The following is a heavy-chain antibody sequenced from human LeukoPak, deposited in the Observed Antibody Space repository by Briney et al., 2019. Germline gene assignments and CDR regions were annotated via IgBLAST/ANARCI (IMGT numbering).Heavy chain of an antibody. CDR1: GFTFSGYA. CDR2: ISYGGTNK. V-gene: IGHV3-30*04. CDR3: ARGEGLLGYCSGGSCYPFDY. D-gene: IGHD2-15*01. J-gene: IGHJ4*02. Sequence: PGRSLRLSCAASGFTFSGYAMHWVRQAPGKGLEWVAVISYGGTNKYYADSVKGRFTISRDNSKNTLYLQMNSLRAEDTAIYYCARGEGLLGYCSGGSCYPFDYWGQGTLVTVSS.